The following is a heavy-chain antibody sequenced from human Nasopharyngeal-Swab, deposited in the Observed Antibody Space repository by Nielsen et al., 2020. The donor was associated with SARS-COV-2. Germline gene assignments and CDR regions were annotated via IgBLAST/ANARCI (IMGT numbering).Heavy chain of an antibody. Sequence: GGSLRLSCTASGFTFGDFAMLWVRQAPGKGLEWVSGISYNSNNIGYADSVKGRFTISRDNAKNTLYLQMNSLRAEDMGFYYCAKDGVHHTFDIWGQGTMVTVSS. CDR1: GFTFGDFA. V-gene: IGHV3-9*03. J-gene: IGHJ3*02. CDR3: AKDGVHHTFDI. CDR2: ISYNSNNI.